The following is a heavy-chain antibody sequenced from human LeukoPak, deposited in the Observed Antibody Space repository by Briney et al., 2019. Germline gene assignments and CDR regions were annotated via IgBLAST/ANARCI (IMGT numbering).Heavy chain of an antibody. CDR1: GGSIRSSYYY. J-gene: IGHJ5*02. V-gene: IGHV4-39*07. CDR2: IYDSGST. Sequence: PSETLSLTCTVSGGSIRSSYYYWGWIRQPPGKGLEWIGSIYDSGSTYYNPSLKSRVTISVDTSKNQFSLKLSSVTAADTAVYYCARNWNDDWFDPWGQGTLVTVSS. D-gene: IGHD1-1*01. CDR3: ARNWNDDWFDP.